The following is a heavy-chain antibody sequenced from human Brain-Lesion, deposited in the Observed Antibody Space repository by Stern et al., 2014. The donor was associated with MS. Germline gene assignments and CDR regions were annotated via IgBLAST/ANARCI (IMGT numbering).Heavy chain of an antibody. V-gene: IGHV3-23*04. CDR2: ISGGGCPT. CDR3: AKWPHHIAVAGTRYVQH. J-gene: IGHJ1*01. CDR1: GFSFSTYA. D-gene: IGHD6-19*01. Sequence: EVQLVESGGGLVPPGGSLRLSCAASGFSFSTYAMRCVRQTPGKGLQWGSVISGGGCPTYSDDSVKGRVTIPRDNSKTTLYLQMDSLRADDTAVYYCAKWPHHIAVAGTRYVQHWGQGTLVTVSS.